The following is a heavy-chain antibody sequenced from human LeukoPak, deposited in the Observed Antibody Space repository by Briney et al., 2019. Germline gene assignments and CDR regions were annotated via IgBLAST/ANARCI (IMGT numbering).Heavy chain of an antibody. CDR1: GFTFSNHW. V-gene: IGHV3-74*01. CDR3: AKGWSGMDV. J-gene: IGHJ6*02. Sequence: GGSLRLSCAASGFTFSNHWMHWVRQAPGKGLMWASRINRGGSRTDYADSVKGRFTISRDDAKNTLYLQLNSLRAEDTAVYYCAKGWSGMDVWGQGTTVTVSS. CDR2: INRGGSRT.